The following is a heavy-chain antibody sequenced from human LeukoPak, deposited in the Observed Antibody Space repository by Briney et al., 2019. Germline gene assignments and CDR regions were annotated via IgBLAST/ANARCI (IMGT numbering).Heavy chain of an antibody. V-gene: IGHV1-24*01. CDR1: GYTLTELS. CDR3: AILPYGSGSYPDY. CDR2: FDPEDGET. Sequence: ASVKVSCKVSGYTLTELSIHWVRQAPGKGLEWMGGFDPEDGETIYAQKFQGRVTMTEDTSTDTAYMELSSLRSEDTAVYYCAILPYGSGSYPDYWGQGTLVTVSS. D-gene: IGHD3-10*01. J-gene: IGHJ4*02.